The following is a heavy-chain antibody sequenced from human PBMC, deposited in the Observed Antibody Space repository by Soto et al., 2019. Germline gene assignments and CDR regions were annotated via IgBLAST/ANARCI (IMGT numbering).Heavy chain of an antibody. J-gene: IGHJ5*02. D-gene: IGHD3-16*01. CDR1: GGSIIGYY. Sequence: SETLSLTCAVYGGSIIGYYWTRISQTPGKGLEWIGEINYSGSTYYNPSLKSRVAISVDTSKNQFSLKLSSVTAADTAVYYCARHHYGYNWFDPWGQGTLVTVSS. CDR3: ARHHYGYNWFDP. CDR2: INYSGST. V-gene: IGHV4-34*01.